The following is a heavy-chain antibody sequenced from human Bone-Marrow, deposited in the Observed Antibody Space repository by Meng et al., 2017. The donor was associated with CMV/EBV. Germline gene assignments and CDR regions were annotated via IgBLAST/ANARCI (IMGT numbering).Heavy chain of an antibody. Sequence: TVAGGSISSGVCYWSWSGQDPGKGLKWSGYIYYSGSTYYNPALKSRVTISVDTSKNQFTLRLSSVTAADTAGYYCGRQQQALRYFDYWGQGTLVTVSS. D-gene: IGHD3-9*01. V-gene: IGHV4-31*03. CDR1: GGSISSGVCY. CDR3: GRQQQALRYFDY. CDR2: IYYSGST. J-gene: IGHJ4*02.